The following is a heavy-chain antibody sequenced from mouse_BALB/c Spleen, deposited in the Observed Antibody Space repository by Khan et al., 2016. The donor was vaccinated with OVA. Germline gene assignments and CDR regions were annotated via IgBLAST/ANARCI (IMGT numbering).Heavy chain of an antibody. J-gene: IGHJ2*01. CDR3: ASSGTAYFDY. Sequence: QVQLQQPGAELVRPGASVKLSCKATGYTFTSYWTNWVRQRPGQGLEWIGMIDPSDSEIHYNQIFQDKATLTVAKSSSTAYMQLSSLTSEDPAIYYSASSGTAYFDYWGQGTTLTASS. CDR2: IDPSDSEI. V-gene: IGHV1-61*01. CDR1: GYTFTSYW. D-gene: IGHD1-2*01.